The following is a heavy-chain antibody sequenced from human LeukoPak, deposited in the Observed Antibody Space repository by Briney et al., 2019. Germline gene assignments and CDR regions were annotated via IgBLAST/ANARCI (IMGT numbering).Heavy chain of an antibody. V-gene: IGHV3-15*01. D-gene: IGHD5-12*01. CDR3: TTVSPGSVATVRVYYFDY. Sequence: GGSLRLSCAASGFTFSNAWMSWVRQAPGKGLEWVGRIKSKTDGGTTDYAAPVKGRFTISRDDSKNTLYLQMNSLKTEDTAVYYCTTVSPGSVATVRVYYFDYWGQGTLVTVSS. CDR2: IKSKTDGGTT. CDR1: GFTFSNAW. J-gene: IGHJ4*02.